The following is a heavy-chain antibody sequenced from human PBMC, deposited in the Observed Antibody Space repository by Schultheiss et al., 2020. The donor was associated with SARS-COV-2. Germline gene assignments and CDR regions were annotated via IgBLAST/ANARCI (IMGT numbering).Heavy chain of an antibody. CDR3: ANSADNSGWLGLGY. Sequence: SVKVSCKASGGTFSSYAISWVRQAPGQGLEWMGGIIPIFGTANYAQKFQGRVTITADTTASIVYMELRSLRSEDTAIYYCANSADNSGWLGLGYWGQGTLVTVSS. CDR2: IIPIFGTA. D-gene: IGHD6-19*01. CDR1: GGTFSSYA. J-gene: IGHJ4*02. V-gene: IGHV1-69*06.